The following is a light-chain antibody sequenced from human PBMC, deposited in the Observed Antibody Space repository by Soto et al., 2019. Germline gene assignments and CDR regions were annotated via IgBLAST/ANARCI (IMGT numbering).Light chain of an antibody. CDR2: DVS. V-gene: IGLV2-11*01. CDR1: SSDVGGYNY. Sequence: QSALTQPRSVSGSPGQSVTISCTGTSSDVGGYNYVSWYQQHPGKAPKLMIYDVSKRPSGVPDSFSGSKSGNTASLTISGLQAEDQADYYGCSYAGSYTFDVVFGGGTQLTVL. J-gene: IGLJ2*01. CDR3: CSYAGSYTFDVV.